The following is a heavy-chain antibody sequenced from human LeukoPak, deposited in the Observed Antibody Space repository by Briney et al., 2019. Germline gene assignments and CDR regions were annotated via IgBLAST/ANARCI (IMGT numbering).Heavy chain of an antibody. CDR2: ISGSGGRT. V-gene: IGHV3-23*01. CDR1: GITLSNYG. J-gene: IGHJ4*02. Sequence: GGSLRLSCAVSGITLSNYGMSWVRQAPGKGLEWVAGISGSGGRTNHADSVKGRFTISRDSPKNTLYLQMNSLRAEDTAVYFCAKRGVVIRVVLVGFHKEAYYFDSWGQGALVIVSS. D-gene: IGHD3-10*01. CDR3: AKRGVVIRVVLVGFHKEAYYFDS.